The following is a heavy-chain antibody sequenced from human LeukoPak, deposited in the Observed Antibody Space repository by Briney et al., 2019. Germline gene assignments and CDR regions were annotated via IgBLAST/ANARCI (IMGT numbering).Heavy chain of an antibody. D-gene: IGHD2-8*02. V-gene: IGHV1-18*01. CDR2: ISAYNGNT. CDR1: GYTFTSYG. CDR3: ARESSTGGRRSDY. J-gene: IGHJ4*02. Sequence: ASVTVSCTASGYTFTSYGISWVRQAPGQGIEWMGWISAYNGNTNYAQKLQGRVTMTTYTSTSTAYMELRSLRSDDTAVYYCARESSTGGRRSDYWGQGTLVTVSS.